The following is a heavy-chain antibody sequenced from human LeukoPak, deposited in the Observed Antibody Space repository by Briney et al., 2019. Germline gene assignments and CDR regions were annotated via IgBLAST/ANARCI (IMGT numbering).Heavy chain of an antibody. Sequence: PSETLSLTCTVSGGSISSHYWSWIRQPAGKGLEWIGYIYYSGRTNYNPSLKSRVTISVDTSKNQFSLKLSSVTAADTAVYYCASASPYSSSWYRTYYYGMDVWGQGTTVTVSS. D-gene: IGHD6-13*01. V-gene: IGHV4-59*11. CDR3: ASASPYSSSWYRTYYYGMDV. CDR2: IYYSGRT. J-gene: IGHJ6*02. CDR1: GGSISSHY.